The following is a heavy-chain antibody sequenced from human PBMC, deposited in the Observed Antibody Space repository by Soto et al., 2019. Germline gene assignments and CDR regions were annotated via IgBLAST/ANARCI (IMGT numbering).Heavy chain of an antibody. J-gene: IGHJ5*02. CDR1: GYTFTNYG. Sequence: QVQVVQSGTEVKKPGASVKVSCKASGYTFTNYGISWVRQAPGQGLEWMGWISAYNGNTNYARIFQGRVTLTTDTSTTTAYMELRSLRSDDTAVYYCARGDSSSGLDPWGQGTLVTVSS. CDR2: ISAYNGNT. V-gene: IGHV1-18*01. CDR3: ARGDSSSGLDP. D-gene: IGHD6-6*01.